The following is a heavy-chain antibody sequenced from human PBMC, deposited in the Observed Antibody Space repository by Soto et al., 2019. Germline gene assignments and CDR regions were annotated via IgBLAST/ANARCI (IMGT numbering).Heavy chain of an antibody. CDR3: AKDKSGYDSDYYYYGMDV. V-gene: IGHV3-15*05. CDR2: IKSKTDGGTT. CDR1: GFTFSNAW. D-gene: IGHD5-12*01. Sequence: EVQLVESGGGLVKPGGSLRLSCAASGFTFSNAWMSWVRQAPGKGLEWVGRIKSKTDGGTTDYAAPVKGRFTISRDNAKNSLYLQMNSLRAEDTALYYCAKDKSGYDSDYYYYGMDVWGQGTTVTVSS. J-gene: IGHJ6*02.